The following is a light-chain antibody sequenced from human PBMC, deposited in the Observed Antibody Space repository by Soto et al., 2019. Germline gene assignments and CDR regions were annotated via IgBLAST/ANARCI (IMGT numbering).Light chain of an antibody. CDR2: GNS. CDR1: SSNIGAGYD. J-gene: IGLJ3*02. V-gene: IGLV1-40*01. CDR3: QAYDSSPRCGV. Sequence: QSVLTQPPSVSGAPGQRVTISCTGSSSNIGAGYDVHWYQQLPGTAPKLLIYGNSNRPSGVPDRFSGSKSGTSASLAITGLKAEDEADYYCQAYDSSPRCGVFVGGTKLTVL.